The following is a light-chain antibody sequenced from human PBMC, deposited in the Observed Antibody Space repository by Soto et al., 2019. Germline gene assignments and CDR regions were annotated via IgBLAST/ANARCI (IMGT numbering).Light chain of an antibody. Sequence: QSVLTQPPSVSGAPGQRVTISCTGSSSNIGAGYDVHWYQQLPGRAPKLLIYGNTNRPSGVPDRFSGSKSGTSASLAITGLQAEDEAAYYCLSFDSSLSVVFGGGTKVTVL. CDR1: SSNIGAGYD. J-gene: IGLJ2*01. CDR2: GNT. CDR3: LSFDSSLSVV. V-gene: IGLV1-40*01.